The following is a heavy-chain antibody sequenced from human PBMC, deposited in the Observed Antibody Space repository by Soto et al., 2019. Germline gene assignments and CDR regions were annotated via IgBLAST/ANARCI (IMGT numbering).Heavy chain of an antibody. J-gene: IGHJ6*02. CDR3: ARDMSDRLGTDDYYGMDG. Sequence: QAQLVQSGAEVKKPGASVKVSCKASGYTFSSYRISWVRQAPGQGLEWMGWISASYGSTNYAQKLKGRVTMTADTSTNTAYMELRSPRPDDTAVYYGARDMSDRLGTDDYYGMDGWGHGTTVTVS. CDR2: ISASYGST. CDR1: GYTFSSYR. D-gene: IGHD1-1*01. V-gene: IGHV1-18*01.